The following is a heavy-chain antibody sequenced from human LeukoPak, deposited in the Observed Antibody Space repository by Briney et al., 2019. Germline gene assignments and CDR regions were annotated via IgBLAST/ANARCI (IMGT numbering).Heavy chain of an antibody. CDR1: GFTFSSYS. D-gene: IGHD3-22*01. CDR3: ARALYYYDSSGFYYWYFDL. CDR2: ISRTSGER. J-gene: IGHJ2*01. Sequence: PGGSLRLSCVASGFTFSSYSMNWGRQAPGKGLEWVSFISRTSGERYYADSVKGRFTISRDNAKNSLFLQMNSLRAEDTAVYYCARALYYYDSSGFYYWYFDLWGRGTLVTVSS. V-gene: IGHV3-21*01.